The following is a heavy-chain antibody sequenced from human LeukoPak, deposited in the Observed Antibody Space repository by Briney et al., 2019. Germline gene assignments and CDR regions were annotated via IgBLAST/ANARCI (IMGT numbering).Heavy chain of an antibody. CDR3: ARGLGAGSSWYCDY. D-gene: IGHD6-13*01. V-gene: IGHV1-2*02. CDR2: INPNSGDT. Sequence: ASVKVSCKASGYTFTGYYLHWGRQAPGQGLEWMGCINPNSGDTNYAQKFQGRVTMTRDTSISTVYMELSSLRSDDTAVYYCARGLGAGSSWYCDYWGQGTLVTVSS. CDR1: GYTFTGYY. J-gene: IGHJ4*02.